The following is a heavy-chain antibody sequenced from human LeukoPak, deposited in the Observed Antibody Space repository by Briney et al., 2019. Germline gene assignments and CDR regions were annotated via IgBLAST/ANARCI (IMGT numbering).Heavy chain of an antibody. J-gene: IGHJ5*02. D-gene: IGHD3-16*01. CDR2: IYTSGST. CDR1: GGSISSGSQY. V-gene: IGHV4-61*02. Sequence: SQTLSLTCTVSGGSISSGSQYWSWIRQPAGKGLEWIGRIYTSGSTNYNPSLKSRVTISVDTSKNQFSLKLSSVTAADTAVYYCARTYYDYVWGRAVDNWFDPWGQGTLVTVSS. CDR3: ARTYYDYVWGRAVDNWFDP.